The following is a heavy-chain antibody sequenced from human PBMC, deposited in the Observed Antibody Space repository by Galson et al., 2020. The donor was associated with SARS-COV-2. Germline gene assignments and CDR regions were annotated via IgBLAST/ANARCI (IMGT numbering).Heavy chain of an antibody. CDR2: INPNSGGT. CDR3: ARDSGIVATNNHYYYGMDV. D-gene: IGHD5-12*01. V-gene: IGHV1-2*02. J-gene: IGHJ6*02. Sequence: ASVKVSCKASGYTFTGYYMHWVRQAPGQGLEWMGWINPNSGGTNYAQKFQGRVTMTRDTSISTAYMELSRLRSDDTAVYYCARDSGIVATNNHYYYGMDVWGQGTTVTVSS. CDR1: GYTFTGYY.